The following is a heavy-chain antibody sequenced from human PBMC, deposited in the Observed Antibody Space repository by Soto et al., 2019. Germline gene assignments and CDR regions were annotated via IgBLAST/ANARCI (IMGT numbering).Heavy chain of an antibody. J-gene: IGHJ5*02. CDR3: ARDRDFWSGSDRPGDWFDP. CDR2: ISSSSSTI. CDR1: GFTFSSYS. Sequence: EVQLVESGGGLVQPGGSLRLSCATSGFTFSSYSMNWVRQAPGKGLEWVSYISSSSSTIYYADSVKGRFTISRDNAKNSLYLQMNSLRDEDTAVYYCARDRDFWSGSDRPGDWFDPWGQGTLVTVSS. D-gene: IGHD3-3*01. V-gene: IGHV3-48*02.